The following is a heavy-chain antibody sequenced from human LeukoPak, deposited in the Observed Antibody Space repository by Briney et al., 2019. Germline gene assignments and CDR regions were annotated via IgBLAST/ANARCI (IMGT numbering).Heavy chain of an antibody. J-gene: IGHJ4*02. D-gene: IGHD1-26*01. CDR3: CVGYPDY. Sequence: GGSLRLSCAASGFTFSSYGMHWVRQAPGKGLEWVAFIRYDGSNKYYADSVKGRFTISKDNSKNTLYLQMNSPRAEDTAVYYCCVGYPDYWGQGTLVTVSS. CDR2: IRYDGSNK. V-gene: IGHV3-30*02. CDR1: GFTFSSYG.